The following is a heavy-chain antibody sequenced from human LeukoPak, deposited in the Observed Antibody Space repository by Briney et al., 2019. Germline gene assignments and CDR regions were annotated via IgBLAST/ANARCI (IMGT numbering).Heavy chain of an antibody. CDR3: ARGFTDPFDY. CDR2: IYYSGST. CDR1: GGSISSYY. J-gene: IGHJ4*02. Sequence: PSETLSLTCTVSGGSISSYYWSWIRQPPGKGLEWIGYIYYSGSTNYNPSLKSRVTISVDTSKNQFSLKLSSVTAADTAVYYCARGFTDPFDYWGQGTLVTVSS. V-gene: IGHV4-59*01. D-gene: IGHD3-16*01.